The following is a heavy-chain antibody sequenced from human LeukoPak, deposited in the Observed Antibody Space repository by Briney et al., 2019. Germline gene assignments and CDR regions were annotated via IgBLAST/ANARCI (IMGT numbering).Heavy chain of an antibody. CDR3: ARDPRGVTTPDAFDI. V-gene: IGHV3-7*01. CDR1: GFTFSSYS. CDR2: IKEDGSET. Sequence: GGSLRLSCAASGFTFSSYSMNWVRQAPGKGLEWVANIKEDGSETYYVDSLKGRFTISRDNARNSLYLQMSSLRGEDTAVYYCARDPRGVTTPDAFDIWGQGTMVTVSS. D-gene: IGHD4-11*01. J-gene: IGHJ3*02.